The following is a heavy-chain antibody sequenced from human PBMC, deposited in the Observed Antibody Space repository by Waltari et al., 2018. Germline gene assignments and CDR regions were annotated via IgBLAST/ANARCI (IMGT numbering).Heavy chain of an antibody. Sequence: EVQLVESGGGLVQPGGSLRLSCAASGFTFSSFWMSWVAIIKQDGSETFYVDSVKGRFTISRDNAKNSLYLQVNSLRAEDTALYYCAGGTGWLIDNWGQGTLVTVSS. D-gene: IGHD3-16*01. CDR2: IKQDGSET. V-gene: IGHV3-7*01. CDR3: AGGTGWLIDN. J-gene: IGHJ4*02. CDR1: GFTFSSFW.